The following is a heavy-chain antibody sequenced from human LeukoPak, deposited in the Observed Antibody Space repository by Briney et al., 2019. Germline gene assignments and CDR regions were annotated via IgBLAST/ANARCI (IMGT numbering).Heavy chain of an antibody. J-gene: IGHJ4*02. D-gene: IGHD4-23*01. CDR1: GGSISSYY. CDR2: IYYSGST. Sequence: PSETLSLTCTVSGGSISSYYWSWIRQPPGKGLEWIGYIYYSGSTNYNPSLKSRVTISVDTSKNQFSLKLNSVTAADTAVYYCARDRYGGNPGDFDYWGQGTLVTVSS. CDR3: ARDRYGGNPGDFDY. V-gene: IGHV4-59*01.